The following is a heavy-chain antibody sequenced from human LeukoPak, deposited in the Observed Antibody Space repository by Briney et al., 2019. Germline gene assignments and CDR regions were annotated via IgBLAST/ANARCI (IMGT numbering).Heavy chain of an antibody. D-gene: IGHD3-22*01. CDR2: MNPNNGNT. Sequence: ASVKVSCKASGFTFTSYDINWVRQASGQGLEWMGWMNPNNGNTGYAQKFQGRVTMTRDTSISTAYMELRGLRSEDTAVYYCAAAPPTYYYDSSGYYYAYWGQGTLVTVSS. V-gene: IGHV1-8*01. CDR3: AAAPPTYYYDSSGYYYAY. J-gene: IGHJ4*02. CDR1: GFTFTSYD.